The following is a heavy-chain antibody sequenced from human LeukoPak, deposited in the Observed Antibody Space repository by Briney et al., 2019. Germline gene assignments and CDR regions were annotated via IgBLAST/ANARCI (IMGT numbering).Heavy chain of an antibody. D-gene: IGHD2-15*01. CDR2: IGGSGTTT. CDR3: ARVVLGSASWLYWYFDL. J-gene: IGHJ2*01. V-gene: IGHV3-23*01. CDR1: GFTFDNHI. Sequence: PGGSLRLSCAASGFTFDNHILGWVRQAPGKGLEWLSSIGGSGTTTYSADSVEGRVHISRDNSISTVYLQMTGVRGDDTGVYFCARVVLGSASWLYWYFDLWGPGTLVTVSS.